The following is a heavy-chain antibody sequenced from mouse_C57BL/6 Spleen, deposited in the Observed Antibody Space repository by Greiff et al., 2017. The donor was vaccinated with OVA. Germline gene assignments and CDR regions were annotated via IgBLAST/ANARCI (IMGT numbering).Heavy chain of an antibody. Sequence: QVQLQQPGAALVKPGASVTMSCKASGYTFTSYWITWVKQRPGQGLEWIGDISPGSGSTNYTEKFKSTATLTVDTSSSTAYMQLSSLTSEDAADYYCARSEKVGRYFEVWGTGTTVTAAS. V-gene: IGHV1-55*01. CDR2: ISPGSGST. CDR3: ARSEKVGRYFEV. CDR1: GYTFTSYW. D-gene: IGHD4-1*01. J-gene: IGHJ1*03.